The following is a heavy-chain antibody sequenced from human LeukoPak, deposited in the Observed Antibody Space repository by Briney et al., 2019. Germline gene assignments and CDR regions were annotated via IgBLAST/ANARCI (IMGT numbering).Heavy chain of an antibody. CDR3: TTDWSSSSH. V-gene: IGHV3-15*01. Sequence: GGSLRLSCAASGFTFSTAWMSWVRQAPGRGLEWVGRLKSKNDGGTADYAAPAKGRFTISRDDSKNMLYLQMNSLKTDDTAVYYCTTDWSSSSHWGQGTLVTVPS. J-gene: IGHJ4*02. CDR2: LKSKNDGGTA. D-gene: IGHD6-13*01. CDR1: GFTFSTAW.